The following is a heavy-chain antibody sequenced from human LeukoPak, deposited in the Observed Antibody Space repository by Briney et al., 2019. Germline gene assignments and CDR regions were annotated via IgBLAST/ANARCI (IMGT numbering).Heavy chain of an antibody. J-gene: IGHJ4*02. CDR3: ARLLGIAAAGLDY. V-gene: IGHV4-59*12. Sequence: PSETLSLTCTVSGGSISSYYWSWIRQPPGKGLERIGYIYYSGSTNYNPSLKSRVTISVDTSKNQFSLKLSSATAADTAVYYCARLLGIAAAGLDYWGQGTLVTVSS. CDR1: GGSISSYY. CDR2: IYYSGST. D-gene: IGHD6-13*01.